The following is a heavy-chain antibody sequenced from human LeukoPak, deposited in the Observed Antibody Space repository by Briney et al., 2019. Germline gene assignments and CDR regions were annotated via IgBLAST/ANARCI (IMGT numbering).Heavy chain of an antibody. Sequence: GGSLRLFCATSGFTLSAYSMHWVRQTPGKGLEWLAVISYDEDKEYYADSVRGRFTISRDNFANTLYLQLNSLTTEDTALYYCARDPFGGKIFDFWGQGTLVTVSS. J-gene: IGHJ4*02. CDR3: ARDPFGGKIFDF. CDR1: GFTLSAYS. D-gene: IGHD3-16*01. CDR2: ISYDEDKE. V-gene: IGHV3-30*04.